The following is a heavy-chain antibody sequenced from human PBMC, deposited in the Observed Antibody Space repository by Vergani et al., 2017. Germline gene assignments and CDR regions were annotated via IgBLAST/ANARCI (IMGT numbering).Heavy chain of an antibody. CDR3: VKDAGSYENFFDS. D-gene: IGHD1-26*01. CDR2: IWLDGTNE. Sequence: VELVESGGGVVQPGKSLRLSCEASGFNFRKFGMHWVRQAPGKGLEWMAVIWLDGTNENYADSVKGRFFISRDDSKDTVYLQLNSLSADDTAVYYCVKDAGSYENFFDSWGQGTLVTVSS. V-gene: IGHV3-33*06. CDR1: GFNFRKFG. J-gene: IGHJ4*02.